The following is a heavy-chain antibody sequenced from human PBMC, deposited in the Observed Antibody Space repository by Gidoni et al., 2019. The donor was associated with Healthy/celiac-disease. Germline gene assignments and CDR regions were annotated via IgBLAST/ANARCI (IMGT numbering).Heavy chain of an antibody. CDR2: INAGKGNT. V-gene: IGHV1-3*01. CDR1: GYTFTSYA. Sequence: QVQLVQSGAAVKKPGASVKVSCKASGYTFTSYAMHWVRQAPGQRLEWMGWINAGKGNTKYSQKFQGRVTITRDTSASTAYMELSSLRSEDTAVYYCARDCSSGYPCFDYWGQGTLVTVSS. CDR3: ARDCSSGYPCFDY. J-gene: IGHJ4*02. D-gene: IGHD3-22*01.